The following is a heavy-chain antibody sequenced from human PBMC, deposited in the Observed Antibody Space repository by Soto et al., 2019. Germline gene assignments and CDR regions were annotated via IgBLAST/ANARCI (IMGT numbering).Heavy chain of an antibody. D-gene: IGHD2-2*01. V-gene: IGHV3-7*01. CDR2: LNQDGSEI. CDR1: GFTFTTYW. CDR3: ARGSRPVDF. Sequence: EVQLVESGGGLVQPGGSLRLSCAASGFTFTTYWMSWVRQAPGKGLEWVANLNQDGSEIYYVDSVRGRFTMSRDNAKKSLYLPMNSLRAEDTAVYYCARGSRPVDFWGQGTLVIVSS. J-gene: IGHJ4*02.